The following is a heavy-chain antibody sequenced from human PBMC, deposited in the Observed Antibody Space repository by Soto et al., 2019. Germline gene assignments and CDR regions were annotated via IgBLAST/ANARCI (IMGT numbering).Heavy chain of an antibody. D-gene: IGHD3-3*01. CDR2: ISSSSSYI. Sequence: GGSLSLSCAASGFTFSSYSMNWVRQAPGKGLEWVSSISSSSSYIYYADSVKGRFTISRDNAKNSLYLQMNSLRAEDTAVYYCARAPSPPITIFGVDSYYYMDVWGKGTTVTVSS. CDR1: GFTFSSYS. J-gene: IGHJ6*03. CDR3: ARAPSPPITIFGVDSYYYMDV. V-gene: IGHV3-21*01.